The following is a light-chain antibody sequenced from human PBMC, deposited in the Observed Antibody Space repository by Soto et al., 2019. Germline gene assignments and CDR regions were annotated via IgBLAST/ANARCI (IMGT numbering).Light chain of an antibody. CDR3: QKYNSAPWT. Sequence: DIQLTQSPSFLSASVGDRVTITCRASQGIDSHLAWYQQEPGKAPKLLIYAAFFLQSGVPSRFSGSGSGTDFTLTISSLQPEDVATYYCQKYNSAPWTFGQGTKVDIK. V-gene: IGKV1-9*01. CDR1: QGIDSH. CDR2: AAF. J-gene: IGKJ1*01.